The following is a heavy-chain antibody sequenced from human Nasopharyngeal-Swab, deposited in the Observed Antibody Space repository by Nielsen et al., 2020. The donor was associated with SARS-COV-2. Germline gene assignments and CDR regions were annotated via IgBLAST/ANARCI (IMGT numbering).Heavy chain of an antibody. J-gene: IGHJ4*02. CDR2: IIPIFGTA. V-gene: IGHV1-69*01. CDR3: ARAGITMVRGGQDYYFDY. Sequence: CVRQAPGQGLEWMGGIIPIFGTANYAQKFQGRVTITADESTSTAYMELSSLRSEDTAVYYCARAGITMVRGGQDYYFDYWGQGTLVTVSS. D-gene: IGHD3-10*01.